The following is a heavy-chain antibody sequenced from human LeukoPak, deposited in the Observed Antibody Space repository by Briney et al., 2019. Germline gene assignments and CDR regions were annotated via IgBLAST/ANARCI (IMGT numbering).Heavy chain of an antibody. CDR1: GYTFTGYY. CDR2: INPNSGGT. V-gene: IGHV1-2*02. Sequence: GASVKVSCKDSGYTFTGYYLHWVRPAPGQGREWMGWINPNSGGTNYAQKFQGRVTMTRDTSISTAYMELSRLRSDDTAVYYCARRLGYCSSTSGYGYYGMDVWGQGTTVTVSS. J-gene: IGHJ6*02. D-gene: IGHD2-2*01. CDR3: ARRLGYCSSTSGYGYYGMDV.